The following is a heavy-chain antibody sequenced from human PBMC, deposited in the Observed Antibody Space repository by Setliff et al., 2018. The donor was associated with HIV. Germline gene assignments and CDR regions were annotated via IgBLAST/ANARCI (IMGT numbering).Heavy chain of an antibody. CDR3: ARSGFCSGGSCYPDAN. D-gene: IGHD2-15*01. CDR1: GYTFTAHA. J-gene: IGHJ4*02. Sequence: ASVKVSCKASGYTFTAHAVHWVRQAPGQGLEWMGWINAGIGNTKYAEKFQGRLSLTRDTTATTVYMQLTSLTSEDAAVYYCARSGFCSGGSCYPDANWGQGTLVTVSS. CDR2: INAGIGNT. V-gene: IGHV1-3*01.